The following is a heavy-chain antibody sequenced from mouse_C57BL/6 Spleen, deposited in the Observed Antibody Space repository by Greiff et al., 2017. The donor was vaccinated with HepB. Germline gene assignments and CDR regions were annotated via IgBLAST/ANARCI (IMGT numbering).Heavy chain of an antibody. Sequence: QVQLQQSGAELVRPGTSVKVSCKASGYAFTNYLIEWVKQRPGQGLEWIGVINPGSGGTNYNEKFKGKATLTADKSSSTAYMQLSSLTSEDSAVYFCARQDYYGSEYYFDYWGQGTTLTVSS. CDR2: INPGSGGT. CDR1: GYAFTNYL. CDR3: ARQDYYGSEYYFDY. D-gene: IGHD1-1*01. V-gene: IGHV1-54*01. J-gene: IGHJ2*01.